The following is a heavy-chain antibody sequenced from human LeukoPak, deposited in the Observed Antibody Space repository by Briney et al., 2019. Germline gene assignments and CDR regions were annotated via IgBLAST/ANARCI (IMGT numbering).Heavy chain of an antibody. Sequence: GRSLRLSCEASGFTFSSHAMHWVRQAPGEGLEWVAIISYDGSKKYYADSVKGRFTISRDNSKNTLYLQMNSLRAEDTAVYYCAKDRALAANDFDYWGQGTLVTVSS. D-gene: IGHD6-19*01. CDR2: ISYDGSKK. V-gene: IGHV3-30*18. CDR3: AKDRALAANDFDY. J-gene: IGHJ4*02. CDR1: GFTFSSHA.